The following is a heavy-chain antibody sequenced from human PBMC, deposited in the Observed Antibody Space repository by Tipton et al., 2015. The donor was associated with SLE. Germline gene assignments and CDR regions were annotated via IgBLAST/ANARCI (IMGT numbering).Heavy chain of an antibody. Sequence: TLSLTCTVSGGSISRYYWPWVRQPPGKGLEWIGYIYFSGSTRYNPSLKSRVTILVATSKNQFSLRLGSVTAADTAVYYCARDSLNWGSYYHGIDVWGQGTTVTV. CDR2: IYFSGST. D-gene: IGHD3-16*01. CDR1: GGSISRYY. J-gene: IGHJ6*02. V-gene: IGHV4-59*01. CDR3: ARDSLNWGSYYHGIDV.